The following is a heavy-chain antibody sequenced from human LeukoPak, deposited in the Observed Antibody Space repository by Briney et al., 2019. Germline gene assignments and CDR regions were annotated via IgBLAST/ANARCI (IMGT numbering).Heavy chain of an antibody. D-gene: IGHD6-19*01. CDR3: AREGSGVAGHFDY. Sequence: PRGSLRLSCAASGFTFSSYRMNWVRRAPGKGLEWVSSISSSSSYIYYADSAQGRFTISRDNAKNSLYLQMNGLRAEDTAVYYCAREGSGVAGHFDYWGQGTLVTVSS. V-gene: IGHV3-21*01. CDR2: ISSSSSYI. CDR1: GFTFSSYR. J-gene: IGHJ4*02.